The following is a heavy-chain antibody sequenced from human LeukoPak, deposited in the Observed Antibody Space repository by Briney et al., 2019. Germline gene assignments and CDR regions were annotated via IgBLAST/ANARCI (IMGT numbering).Heavy chain of an antibody. CDR2: ISVDGSNE. Sequence: QPGRSLRLSCAASGFTFSSYGMHWVRQAPGKGLEWVAVISVDGSNEYYADSVKGRFTISRDNSKNTLFLQMNSLRPEDTAIYYCAKDRVVPGIISSYYFDYWGQGTLVTVSS. V-gene: IGHV3-30*18. J-gene: IGHJ4*02. D-gene: IGHD1-14*01. CDR1: GFTFSSYG. CDR3: AKDRVVPGIISSYYFDY.